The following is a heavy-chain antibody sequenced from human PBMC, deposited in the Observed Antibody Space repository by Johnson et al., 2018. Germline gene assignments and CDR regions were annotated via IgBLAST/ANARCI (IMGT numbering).Heavy chain of an antibody. D-gene: IGHD4-23*01. CDR3: ARGNRGNGKYYYYYYYMDV. Sequence: QVQLQQLGAGLLKPSETLSLTCAVYGGSFSGYYWSWIRQPPGKGLEWIGEINHSGSTNYNPSLKRRVTISVDTSKNQFSLKRRSVTAAETAVYYCARGNRGNGKYYYYYYYMDVWGKGTTVTVSS. CDR1: GGSFSGYY. V-gene: IGHV4-34*01. CDR2: INHSGST. J-gene: IGHJ6*03.